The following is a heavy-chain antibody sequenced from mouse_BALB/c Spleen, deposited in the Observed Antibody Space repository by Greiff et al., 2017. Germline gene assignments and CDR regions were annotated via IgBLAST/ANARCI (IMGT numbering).Heavy chain of an antibody. CDR3: ARDQGNRYDVGVFDY. D-gene: IGHD2-14*01. CDR1: GFSLTSYG. Sequence: VQLKESGPGLVAPSQSLSITCTVSGFSLTSYGVHWVRQPPGKGLEWLGVIWAGGSTNYNSALMSRLSISKDNSKSQVFLKMNSLQTDDTAMYYCARDQGNRYDVGVFDYWGQGTTLTVSS. V-gene: IGHV2-9*02. CDR2: IWAGGST. J-gene: IGHJ2*01.